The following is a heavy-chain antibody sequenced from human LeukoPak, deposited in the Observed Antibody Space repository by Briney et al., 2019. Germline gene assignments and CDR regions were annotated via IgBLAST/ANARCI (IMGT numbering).Heavy chain of an antibody. CDR2: ISVKNGNT. V-gene: IGHV1-18*01. D-gene: IGHD1-26*01. CDR3: ARDPSLIVGAAMSFFDY. CDR1: GYSFTNYG. Sequence: AAVKVSCKASGYSFTNYGISWVRQAPGQGLEWMGWISVKNGNTNYAQKLQGRVTMTTDTSTSTAYMDLRSLRSEDTAVYYCARDPSLIVGAAMSFFDYWGEGTLVT. J-gene: IGHJ4*02.